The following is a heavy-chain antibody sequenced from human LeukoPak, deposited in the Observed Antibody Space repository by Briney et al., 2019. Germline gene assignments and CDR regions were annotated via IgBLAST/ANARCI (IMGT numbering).Heavy chain of an antibody. J-gene: IGHJ4*02. CDR2: ITPYNGNT. V-gene: IGHV1-18*01. Sequence: ASVKVSCKASGYPFIGYSISWVRQAPGHGLEWMGWITPYNGNTNYVQNFQGRVTMTTDTSTSTAYMELRSLRSDDTAVYYCAREYGGNPGLFGYWGQGTLVTVSS. D-gene: IGHD4-23*01. CDR1: GYPFIGYS. CDR3: AREYGGNPGLFGY.